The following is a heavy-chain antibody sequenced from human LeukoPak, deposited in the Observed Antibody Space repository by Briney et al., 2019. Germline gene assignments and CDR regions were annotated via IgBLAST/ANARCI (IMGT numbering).Heavy chain of an antibody. CDR1: GGSFSGYY. V-gene: IGHV4-34*01. J-gene: IGHJ5*02. D-gene: IGHD1-26*01. CDR2: IYHSGST. CDR3: AITRYSGSYYPNWFDP. Sequence: SETLSLTCAVYGGSFSGYYWSWIRQPPGKGLEWIGEIYHSGSTNYNPSLKSRVTISVDKSKNQFSLKLSSVTAADTAVYYCAITRYSGSYYPNWFDPWGQGTLATVSS.